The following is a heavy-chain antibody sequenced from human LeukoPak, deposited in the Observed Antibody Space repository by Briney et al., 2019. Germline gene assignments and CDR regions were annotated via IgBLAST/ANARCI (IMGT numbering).Heavy chain of an antibody. J-gene: IGHJ5*02. CDR3: ARTLAARPDWFDP. CDR1: GCTFSSYA. CDR2: ISYDGSNK. D-gene: IGHD6-6*01. Sequence: GGSLRLSCAASGCTFSSYAMHWVRQAPGKGLQWVAVISYDGSNKYYADSVKGRFTISRDNSKNTLYLQMNSLRAEDTAVYYCARTLAARPDWFDPWGQGTLVTVSS. V-gene: IGHV3-30-3*01.